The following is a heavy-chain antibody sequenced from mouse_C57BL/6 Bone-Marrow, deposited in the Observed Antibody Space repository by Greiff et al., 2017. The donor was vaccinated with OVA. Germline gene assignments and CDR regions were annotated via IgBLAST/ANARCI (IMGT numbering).Heavy chain of an antibody. CDR1: GYTFTGYW. CDR3: ARGIITTYYYVMDY. V-gene: IGHV1-9*01. Sequence: VQLQSGAELMKPGASVKLSCKATGYTFTGYWIEWVKQRPGHGLEWIGEILPGSGSTNYNEKFKGKATFTADTSSNTAYRQLSSLTTEDSAIYSWARGIITTYYYVMDYWGQGPSVTVSS. D-gene: IGHD2-4*01. J-gene: IGHJ4*01. CDR2: ILPGSGST.